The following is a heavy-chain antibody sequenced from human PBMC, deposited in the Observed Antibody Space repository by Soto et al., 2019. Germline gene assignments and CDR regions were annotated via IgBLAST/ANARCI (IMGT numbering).Heavy chain of an antibody. CDR2: VYHSGTT. Sequence: SETLSLTCDVSGASISTNNWWSWVRQSPGQGLEWIAEVYHSGTTNSNPSLKSRVTISVDTSKNQFSLMLASVTAADTAVYYCARAKLCNTISCPHSFDIWGQGTLVTVSS. CDR1: GASISTNNW. V-gene: IGHV4-4*02. CDR3: ARAKLCNTISCPHSFDI. D-gene: IGHD3-10*01. J-gene: IGHJ4*02.